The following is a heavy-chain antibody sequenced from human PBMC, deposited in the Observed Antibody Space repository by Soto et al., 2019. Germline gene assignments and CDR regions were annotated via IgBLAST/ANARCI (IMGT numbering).Heavy chain of an antibody. V-gene: IGHV3-7*03. CDR2: MKQDGSEK. Sequence: GGSLRLSCVASGFTFSSSWRAWVRQTPGKGLEWVGNMKQDGSEKYYMDSVKGRFTISRDNAKNSLYLQMNSLRAEDTAVYYCATIEAVAFHIWGQGTMVTV. CDR1: GFTFSSSW. CDR3: ATIEAVAFHI. J-gene: IGHJ3*02. D-gene: IGHD6-13*01.